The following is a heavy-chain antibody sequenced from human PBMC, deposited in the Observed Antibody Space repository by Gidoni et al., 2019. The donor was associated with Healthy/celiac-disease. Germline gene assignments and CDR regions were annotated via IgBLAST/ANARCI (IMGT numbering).Heavy chain of an antibody. V-gene: IGHV3-48*03. D-gene: IGHD6-13*01. J-gene: IGHJ4*02. CDR3: ARGEAAAGNDY. CDR1: GFTFSSYE. CDR2: ISSSGSTI. Sequence: EVQLVESGGGLVQPGGSLCPSCYASGFTFSSYEMNWVRQAPGKGLEWVSYISSSGSTIYYADSVKGRFTISRDNAKNSLYLQMNSLRAEDTAVYYCARGEAAAGNDYWGQGTLVTVSS.